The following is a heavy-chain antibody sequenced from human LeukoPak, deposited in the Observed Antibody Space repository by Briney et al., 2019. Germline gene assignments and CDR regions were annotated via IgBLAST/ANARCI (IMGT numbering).Heavy chain of an antibody. V-gene: IGHV4-39*01. CDR1: GGSISSSSYY. D-gene: IGHD6-13*01. J-gene: IGHJ5*02. Sequence: SETLSLTCTVSGGSISSSSYYWGWIRQPPGKGLEWIGSIYYSGSTYYNPSLKSRVTISVDTSKNQFSLKLSSVTAADTAVYYCARPRVAAAGTNWFDPWGQGTLVTVSS. CDR3: ARPRVAAAGTNWFDP. CDR2: IYYSGST.